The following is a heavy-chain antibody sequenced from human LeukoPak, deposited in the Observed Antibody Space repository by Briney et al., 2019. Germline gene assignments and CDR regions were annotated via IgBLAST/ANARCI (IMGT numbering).Heavy chain of an antibody. CDR3: ARDWVYKIDY. V-gene: IGHV3-74*01. J-gene: IGHJ4*02. Sequence: QSGGSLRLSCVTAGFTFSSYVMHWVRRTPGKGLVWVSRISHDGIISYADSVKGRFTISRDNAKNTLILQMNSLRVEDTAVYYCARDWVYKIDYWGRGTLVTVSS. D-gene: IGHD5-24*01. CDR2: ISHDGII. CDR1: GFTFSSYV.